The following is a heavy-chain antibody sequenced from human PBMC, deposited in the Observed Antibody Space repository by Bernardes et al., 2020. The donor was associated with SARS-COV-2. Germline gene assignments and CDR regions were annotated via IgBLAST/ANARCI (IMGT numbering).Heavy chain of an antibody. CDR2: MSYDGSYK. J-gene: IGHJ4*02. CDR3: ARSFLQWLESYFDY. V-gene: IGHV3-30*03. D-gene: IGHD6-19*01. Sequence: GGSLRLSCAASGFTFSSYAMTWVRQAPGKGLEWVATMSYDGSYKYYADFVKGRFTISRDNSKNTLYLQMNSLRAEDTAVYYCARSFLQWLESYFDYWGQGTLVTVSS. CDR1: GFTFSSYA.